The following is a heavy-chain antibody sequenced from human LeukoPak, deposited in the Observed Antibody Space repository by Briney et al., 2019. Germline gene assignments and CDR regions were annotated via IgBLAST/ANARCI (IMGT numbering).Heavy chain of an antibody. V-gene: IGHV3-48*03. Sequence: GGSLRLSCAASGFTFSSYEMNGVRQAPGKGLEWVSYISSSGSTIYYADSVKGRFTISRDNAKNSLYLQMNSLRAEDTAVYYCARTYYDSSGHRNFDYWGQGTLVTVSS. J-gene: IGHJ4*02. CDR1: GFTFSSYE. CDR3: ARTYYDSSGHRNFDY. CDR2: ISSSGSTI. D-gene: IGHD3-22*01.